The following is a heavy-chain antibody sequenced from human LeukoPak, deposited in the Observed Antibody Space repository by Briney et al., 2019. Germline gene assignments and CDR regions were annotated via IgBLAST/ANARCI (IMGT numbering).Heavy chain of an antibody. D-gene: IGHD6-19*01. V-gene: IGHV5-51*01. CDR3: ARHPVPGYSSGHFQH. CDR1: GYSFTSYW. J-gene: IGHJ1*01. Sequence: AGESLKISCKGSGYSFTSYWIGWVRQMPGKGLEWMGIIYPGDSDTRYSPSFQGQVTISADKSISTAYLQWSSLKASDTAMYYCARHPVPGYSSGHFQHWGQGTLVTVSS. CDR2: IYPGDSDT.